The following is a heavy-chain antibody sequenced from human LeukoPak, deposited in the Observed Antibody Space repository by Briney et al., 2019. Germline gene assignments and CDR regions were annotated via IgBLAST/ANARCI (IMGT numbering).Heavy chain of an antibody. CDR1: GDSVPSNSAA. CDR3: ARGYGRGMDV. CDR2: TYYRSKWYN. Sequence: SQTLSLTCAISGDSVPSNSAAWNWIRQSPSRGLEWLGRTYYRSKWYNDYTVSVKTRIIIKPDTSKNQFSLQVNSVTPEDTAVYYCARGYGRGMDVWGQGTTVTVSS. V-gene: IGHV6-1*01. J-gene: IGHJ6*02. D-gene: IGHD1-26*01.